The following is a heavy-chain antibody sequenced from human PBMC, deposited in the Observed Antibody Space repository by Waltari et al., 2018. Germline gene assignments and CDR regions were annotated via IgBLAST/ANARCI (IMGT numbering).Heavy chain of an antibody. J-gene: IGHJ4*02. D-gene: IGHD1-26*01. CDR3: ARDIGSHYYFDY. Sequence: QLQLQESGPGLVKPSETLSLPCTAPGGSISGSRYYWGWIRQSPGKGLEWIGYIFYTGTTYYNPSLKSRVTISVDTSKNQFSLKLTSVTAADTAVYFCARDIGSHYYFDYWGQGTLVTVSS. CDR2: IFYTGTT. V-gene: IGHV4-39*07. CDR1: GGSISGSRYY.